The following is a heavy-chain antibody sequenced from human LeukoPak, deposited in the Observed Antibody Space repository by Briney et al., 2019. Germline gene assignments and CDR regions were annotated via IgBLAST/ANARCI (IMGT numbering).Heavy chain of an antibody. CDR2: INHSGST. CDR3: ARVKGSSSFRD. Sequence: PSETLSLTCAVYGGSFSGYYWSWIRQPPGKGLEWIGEINHSGSTNYNPSLKSRVTISVDTSKNQFSLKLSSVTAADTAVYYCARVKGSSSFRDWGQGTLVTVSS. D-gene: IGHD6-13*01. J-gene: IGHJ4*02. CDR1: GGSFSGYY. V-gene: IGHV4-34*01.